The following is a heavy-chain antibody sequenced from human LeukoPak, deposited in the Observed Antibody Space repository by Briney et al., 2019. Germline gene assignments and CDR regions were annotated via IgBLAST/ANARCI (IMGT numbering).Heavy chain of an antibody. V-gene: IGHV3-23*01. CDR1: GFTFRSYA. CDR2: ISGSGGDT. D-gene: IGHD6-19*01. CDR3: AKTTAGYSSGRYPGWPIDY. J-gene: IGHJ4*01. Sequence: GGSLRLSCAASGFTFRSYAIYWVRQAPGKGLEWVSGISGSGGDTYFGDSVKGRFTISRDNSKNTVFLQMDSLRAEDTAVYYCAKTTAGYSSGRYPGWPIDYSGHGTLVTVSS.